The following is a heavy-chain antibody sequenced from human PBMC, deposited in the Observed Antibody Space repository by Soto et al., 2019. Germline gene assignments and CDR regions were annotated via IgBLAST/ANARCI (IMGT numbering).Heavy chain of an antibody. D-gene: IGHD6-19*01. CDR3: ARDLAVAGYYYYYGMDV. CDR1: GYTFTSYY. CDR2: INPSGGST. Sequence: QVQLVQSGAEVKKPGASVKVSCKASGYTFTSYYMHWVRQAPGQGLEWMGIINPSGGSTSYAQKFQGRVTMTRDTSTSTVDMELSSLRSEDTAVYYCARDLAVAGYYYYYGMDVWGQGTTVTVSS. J-gene: IGHJ6*02. V-gene: IGHV1-46*01.